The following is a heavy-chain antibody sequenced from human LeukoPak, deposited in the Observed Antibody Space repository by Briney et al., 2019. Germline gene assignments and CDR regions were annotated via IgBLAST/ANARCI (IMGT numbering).Heavy chain of an antibody. J-gene: IGHJ4*02. D-gene: IGHD7-27*01. CDR1: GVTLSNYA. CDR3: VKDGNWGPNFDY. Sequence: GGSLRLSCTASGVTLSNYAMSWARQAPGKGLEYVSAISSNGGSTYYADSVKGRFTISRDNSKNTLYLQMSSLRAEDTAVYYCVKDGNWGPNFDYWGQGTLVTVSS. CDR2: ISSNGGST. V-gene: IGHV3-64D*06.